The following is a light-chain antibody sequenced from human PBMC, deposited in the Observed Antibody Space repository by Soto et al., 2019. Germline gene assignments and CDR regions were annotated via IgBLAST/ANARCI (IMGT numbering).Light chain of an antibody. J-gene: IGKJ1*01. CDR1: QSVSSN. Sequence: EIGMTQSPATLSVSPGERATLSCRASQSVSSNLAWYQQKPGQAPRLLIYGASTRATGIPARISGSGSGTEFTLTISSLQSEDFAVYYCQQYNNWPMTFGQGAKVDI. CDR3: QQYNNWPMT. V-gene: IGKV3-15*01. CDR2: GAS.